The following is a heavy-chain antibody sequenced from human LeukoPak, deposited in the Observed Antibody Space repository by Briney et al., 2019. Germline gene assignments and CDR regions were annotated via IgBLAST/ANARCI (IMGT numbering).Heavy chain of an antibody. CDR1: GFTVSSNY. CDR3: ARVTFSSSSFGFDP. Sequence: GGSLRLSCAASGFTVSSNYMSWVRQAPGKGLEWVSVIYSGGSTYYADSVKGRFTISRDSSKNTLYLQMNSLRAEDTAVYYCARVTFSSSSFGFDPWGQGTLVTVSS. D-gene: IGHD6-6*01. J-gene: IGHJ5*02. CDR2: IYSGGST. V-gene: IGHV3-53*01.